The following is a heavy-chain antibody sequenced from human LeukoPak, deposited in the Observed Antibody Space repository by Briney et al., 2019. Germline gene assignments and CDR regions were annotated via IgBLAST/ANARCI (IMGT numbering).Heavy chain of an antibody. CDR3: ARFGSNSWTRYFDP. CDR2: ISGGGGNT. Sequence: GGSLRLSCAASKFAFSSYAMSWVRQAPGKGLEWVSAISGGGGNTYYADSVKGRFTISRDNSKNTLYLQMNSLRAEDTAVYYCARFGSNSWTRYFDPWGQGTLVTVSS. V-gene: IGHV3-23*01. J-gene: IGHJ5*02. D-gene: IGHD3/OR15-3a*01. CDR1: KFAFSSYA.